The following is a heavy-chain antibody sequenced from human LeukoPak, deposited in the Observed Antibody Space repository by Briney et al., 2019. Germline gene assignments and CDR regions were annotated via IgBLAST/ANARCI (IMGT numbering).Heavy chain of an antibody. V-gene: IGHV3-30*02. CDR1: GFTFSSCG. CDR2: IRYDGSNK. Sequence: GGSLRLSCAASGFTFSSCGMHWVRQAPGKGLEWVAFIRYDGSNKYYADSVKGRFTISRDNSKNTLYLQMNSLRAEDTAVYYCAKPPYYYGVYYMDDWGKGTTVTISS. CDR3: AKPPYYYGVYYMDD. D-gene: IGHD3-10*01. J-gene: IGHJ6*03.